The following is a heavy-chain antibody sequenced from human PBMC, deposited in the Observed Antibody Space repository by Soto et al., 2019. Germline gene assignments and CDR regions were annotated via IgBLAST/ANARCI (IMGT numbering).Heavy chain of an antibody. CDR2: IYHSGYT. Sequence: SETLSLTCAVSGGSISSGGYSWNWIRQAPGKGLEWIGYIYHSGYTLYNPSLKGRVTISVDKSKNHFSLNLTSVTAADTAVYYCARDQLEGSWFDPWGQGTLVTVSS. D-gene: IGHD3-10*01. CDR1: GGSISSGGYS. V-gene: IGHV4-30-2*01. CDR3: ARDQLEGSWFDP. J-gene: IGHJ5*02.